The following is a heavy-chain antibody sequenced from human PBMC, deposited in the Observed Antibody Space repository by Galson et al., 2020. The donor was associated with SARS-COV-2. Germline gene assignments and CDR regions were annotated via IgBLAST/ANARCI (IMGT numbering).Heavy chain of an antibody. CDR3: LSYSSTRQNH. D-gene: IGHD2-2*01. V-gene: IGHV3-64D*06. J-gene: IGHJ5*02. Sequence: GGSLRLSCSASVFIFSDYAMHWVRQAPGKGLEYVSAISSNGETSFYADSVNGRFTMSRDNSKNMFYLQMTALRLEDTAFYFCLSYSSTRQNHWGQGTLVTVSS. CDR2: ISSNGETS. CDR1: VFIFSDYA.